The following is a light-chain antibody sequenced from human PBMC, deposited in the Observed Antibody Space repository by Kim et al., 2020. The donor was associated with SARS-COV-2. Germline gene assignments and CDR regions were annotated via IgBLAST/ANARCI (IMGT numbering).Light chain of an antibody. V-gene: IGLV1-40*01. CDR1: SSNIVASSD. CDR2: GSY. CDR3: QSSDSSLSGSKV. Sequence: VTISCTGSSSNIVASSDVHWYQQIPGTAPRLLIYGSYWRASGVPERFSGSTSGVSASLAITGLQPEDEADYYCQSSDSSLSGSKVFGGGTQLTVL. J-gene: IGLJ3*02.